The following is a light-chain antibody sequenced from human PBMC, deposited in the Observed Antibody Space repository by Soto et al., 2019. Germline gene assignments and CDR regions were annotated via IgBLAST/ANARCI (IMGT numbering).Light chain of an antibody. Sequence: QSVLTQPPSVSGAPGQRVTISCTGSSSNIGAGYEVHWYQQLPGTAPKLLIYADNNRPSGVPDRFSGSKSGTSASLAITGLQAEDETDYFCQSYDSRLSGYVFGGGTKLTAL. CDR2: ADN. J-gene: IGLJ3*02. CDR3: QSYDSRLSGYV. V-gene: IGLV1-40*01. CDR1: SSNIGAGYE.